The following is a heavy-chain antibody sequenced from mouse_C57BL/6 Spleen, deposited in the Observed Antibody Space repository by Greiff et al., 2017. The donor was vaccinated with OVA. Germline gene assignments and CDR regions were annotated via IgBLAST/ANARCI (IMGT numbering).Heavy chain of an antibody. CDR1: GYTFTSYW. CDR2: IDPPDSYT. J-gene: IGHJ1*03. CDR3: ARPGGSSYWYFAV. V-gene: IGHV1-69*01. D-gene: IGHD1-1*01. Sequence: QVQLQQPGAELVMPGASVKLSCKASGYTFTSYWMHWVKQRPGQGLEWIGEIDPPDSYTNYNQKFKGKSTLTVDKSSSTAYMQLSSLTSEDSAVYYCARPGGSSYWYFAVWGTGTTVTVSS.